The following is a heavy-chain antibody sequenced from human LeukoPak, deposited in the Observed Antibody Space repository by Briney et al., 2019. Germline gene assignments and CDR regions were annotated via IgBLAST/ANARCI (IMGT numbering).Heavy chain of an antibody. J-gene: IGHJ3*02. V-gene: IGHV6-1*01. CDR2: TYYRSKWYY. CDR3: ARDLHGSSSWDPLPYAFDI. CDR1: GDSVSSNSAA. D-gene: IGHD6-13*01. Sequence: SQTLSLTCAISGDSVSSNSAAWNWIRQSPSRGLEWLGRTYYRSKWYYEYAVSVKSRITVNPDTSKNQFSLQLNFVTPEDTAVYYCARDLHGSSSWDPLPYAFDIWGQGTMVTVSS.